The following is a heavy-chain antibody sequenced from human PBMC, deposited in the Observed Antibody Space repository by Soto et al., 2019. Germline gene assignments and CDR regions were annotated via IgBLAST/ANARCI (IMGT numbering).Heavy chain of an antibody. V-gene: IGHV3-30-3*01. CDR2: ISYDGSNK. CDR3: TSGNYNFYFGMDD. Sequence: SLRFSCAASGFTFSRYAMLWVRQAPGKGLEWVAVISYDGSNKYYADSVKGRFTISRDNSKNTLYLQLNSRRAEDTAVYYCTSGNYNFYFGMDDWGQGTTVTVSS. CDR1: GFTFSRYA. J-gene: IGHJ6*02. D-gene: IGHD1-1*01.